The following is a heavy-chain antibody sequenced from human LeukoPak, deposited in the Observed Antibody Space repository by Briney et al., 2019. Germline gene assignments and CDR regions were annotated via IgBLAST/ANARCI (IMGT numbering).Heavy chain of an antibody. CDR2: IYYSGST. CDR1: GGSISSSSYY. CDR3: ARRQISFGERDAFDI. V-gene: IGHV4-39*07. J-gene: IGHJ3*02. Sequence: PSETLSLTCTVSGGSISSSSYYWGWIRQPPGKGLEWIGSIYYSGSTYYNPSLKSRVTISVDTSKNQFSLKLSSVTAADTAVYYCARRQISFGERDAFDIWGQGTMVTVSS. D-gene: IGHD3-16*01.